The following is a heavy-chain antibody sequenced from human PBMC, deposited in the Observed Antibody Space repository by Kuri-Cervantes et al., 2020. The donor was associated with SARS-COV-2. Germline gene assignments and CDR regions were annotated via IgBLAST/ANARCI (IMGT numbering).Heavy chain of an antibody. J-gene: IGHJ3*02. CDR2: IRSKAYGGTT. CDR3: AKIPIIAAAGADAFDI. CDR1: GFTFGDYA. D-gene: IGHD6-13*01. V-gene: IGHV3-49*04. Sequence: GGSLRLSCTASGFTFGDYAMSWVRQAPGKGLEWVGFIRSKAYGGTTEYAASVKGRFTISRDDSKSIAYLQMNSLRAEDTAVYYCAKIPIIAAAGADAFDIWGQGTMVTVSS.